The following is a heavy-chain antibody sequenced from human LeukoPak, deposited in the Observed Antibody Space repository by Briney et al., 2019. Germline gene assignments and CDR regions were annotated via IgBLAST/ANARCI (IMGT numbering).Heavy chain of an antibody. D-gene: IGHD2-15*01. V-gene: IGHV4-59*01. CDR1: GGSISSYY. J-gene: IGHJ4*02. CDR3: ARVPRYCSGGSCYSDHY. CDR2: IYYSGST. Sequence: SETLSLTCTVSGGSISSYYWSWIRQPPGKGLEWIGYIYYSGSTNYNPSLKSRVTISVDTSKNQFSLKLSSVTAADTAVYYCARVPRYCSGGSCYSDHYWGQGTLVTVSS.